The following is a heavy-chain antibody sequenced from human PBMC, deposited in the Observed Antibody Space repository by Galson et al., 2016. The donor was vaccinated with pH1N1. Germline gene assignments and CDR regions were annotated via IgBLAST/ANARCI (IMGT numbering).Heavy chain of an antibody. CDR3: GRSFAVGARSYYAMDV. CDR2: ISNNGGTT. V-gene: IGHV3-64*02. Sequence: SLRLSCAASGFSFSSYAMHWVRQAPGKGLEYVSAISNNGGTTYYADSVKGRFTISRDNSKNTLYLQMGSLRAEDMAVYYCGRSFAVGARSYYAMDVWGQGTTVTVSS. D-gene: IGHD1-26*01. J-gene: IGHJ6*02. CDR1: GFSFSSYA.